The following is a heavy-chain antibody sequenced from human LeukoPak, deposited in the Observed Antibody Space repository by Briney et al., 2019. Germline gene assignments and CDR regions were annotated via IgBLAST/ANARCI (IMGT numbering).Heavy chain of an antibody. V-gene: IGHV1-69*04. CDR2: IIPILGIA. J-gene: IGHJ4*02. CDR1: GGTFSSYA. CDR3: AKNYIPVAGYFDY. Sequence: SVKVSCKASGGTFSSYAISWVRQAPGQGLEWMGRIIPILGIANYAQKFQGRVTITADKSTSTAYMELSSLRSEDTAVYYCAKNYIPVAGYFDYWGQGTLVTVSS. D-gene: IGHD6-19*01.